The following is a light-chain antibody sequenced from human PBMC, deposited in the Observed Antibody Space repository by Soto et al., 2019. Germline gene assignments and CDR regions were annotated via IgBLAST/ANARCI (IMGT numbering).Light chain of an antibody. CDR1: SSDFGTYNL. J-gene: IGLJ1*01. Sequence: QSALTQPASVSASPGQSITISCTGASSDFGTYNLVSWYQQHPTKAPKLVIYEGSERPSGVSDRFSGSKSGTTASLTISGLQTEDEATYYCCSYTGASTIFGTGTKVSV. CDR2: EGS. V-gene: IGLV2-14*02. CDR3: CSYTGASTI.